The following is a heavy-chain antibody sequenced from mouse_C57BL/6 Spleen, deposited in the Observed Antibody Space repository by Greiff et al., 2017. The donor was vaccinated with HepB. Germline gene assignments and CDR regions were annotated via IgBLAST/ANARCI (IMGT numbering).Heavy chain of an antibody. Sequence: QVQLQQSGAELARPGASVKMSCKASGYTFTSYTMHWVKQRPGQGLEWIGYINPSSGYTKYNQKFKDKATLTADKSSSTAYMQLSSLTSEDSAVYYCASTKYECSIAMDYWGQGTSVTVSS. CDR1: GYTFTSYT. D-gene: IGHD2-14*01. J-gene: IGHJ4*01. CDR2: INPSSGYT. CDR3: ASTKYECSIAMDY. V-gene: IGHV1-4*01.